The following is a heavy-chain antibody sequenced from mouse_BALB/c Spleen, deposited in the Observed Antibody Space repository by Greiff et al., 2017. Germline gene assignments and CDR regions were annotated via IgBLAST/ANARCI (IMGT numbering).Heavy chain of an antibody. D-gene: IGHD5-1*01. J-gene: IGHJ4*01. Sequence: VQLQQSGAELVRPGSSVKISCKASGYAFSSYWMNWVKQRPGQGLEWIGQIYPGDGDTNYNGKFKGKATLTADKSSSTAYMQLSSLTSEDSAVYFCARVYLYAMDYWGQGTSVTVS. CDR1: GYAFSSYW. CDR3: ARVYLYAMDY. CDR2: IYPGDGDT. V-gene: IGHV1-80*01.